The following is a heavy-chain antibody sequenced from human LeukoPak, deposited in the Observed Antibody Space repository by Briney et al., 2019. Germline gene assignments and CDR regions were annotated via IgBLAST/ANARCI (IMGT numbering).Heavy chain of an antibody. J-gene: IGHJ4*02. Sequence: GVVRLSCTASGFTFGDYAMSWFRQAPGKGMEWVGFIRSKAYGGTTEYAASVKGRFTISRDDSKSIAYLQMNSLKTEDTAVYYCSRRMTTGDYWGQGTLVTVSS. CDR1: GFTFGDYA. CDR3: SRRMTTGDY. V-gene: IGHV3-49*03. CDR2: IRSKAYGGTT. D-gene: IGHD4-17*01.